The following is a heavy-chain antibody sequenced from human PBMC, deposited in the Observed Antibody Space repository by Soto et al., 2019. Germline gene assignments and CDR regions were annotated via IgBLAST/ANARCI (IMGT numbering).Heavy chain of an antibody. CDR3: ARPYYDILTGKYYYYGMDV. J-gene: IGHJ6*02. D-gene: IGHD3-9*01. Sequence: GGSLRLSCAASGFTFSSYAMSWVRQAPGKGLEWVSAISGSGGSTYYADSVKGRFTISRDNSKNTLYLQMNSLRAEDTAVYYCARPYYDILTGKYYYYGMDVCGQGTTVTVYS. V-gene: IGHV3-23*01. CDR2: ISGSGGST. CDR1: GFTFSSYA.